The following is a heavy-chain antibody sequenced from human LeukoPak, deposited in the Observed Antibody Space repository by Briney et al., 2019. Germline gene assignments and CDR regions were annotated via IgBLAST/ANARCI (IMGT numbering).Heavy chain of an antibody. D-gene: IGHD3-22*01. V-gene: IGHV3-23*01. CDR1: GITLSNYG. Sequence: GGSLRLACAVSGITLSNYGMSWVRQAPGKGLELVAGISGSGGGTNYADAVKGRFTISRDNRKNTLHLQMNSVRAEDTAVYFCAKRGVVIRVILVGFHKEAYYFDSWGQGALVIVSS. CDR2: ISGSGGGT. J-gene: IGHJ4*02. CDR3: AKRGVVIRVILVGFHKEAYYFDS.